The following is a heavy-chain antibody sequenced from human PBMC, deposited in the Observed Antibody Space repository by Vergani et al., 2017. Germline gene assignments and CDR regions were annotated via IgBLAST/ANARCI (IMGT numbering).Heavy chain of an antibody. CDR3: ARSLPYCTSGSCPAI. CDR1: GESIRSGSHY. D-gene: IGHD2-15*01. Sequence: QVKLQESGPGLLKPSQTLSLTCTVSGESIRSGSHYWSWIRQPAGKGPEWIGHIHTGGSTDLNPSFKSRLSISVDTSKSQFYLKLNSVTVAGTAVYYCARSLPYCTSGSCPAIWGQGTLVTGSS. V-gene: IGHV4-61*02. J-gene: IGHJ4*02. CDR2: IHTGGST.